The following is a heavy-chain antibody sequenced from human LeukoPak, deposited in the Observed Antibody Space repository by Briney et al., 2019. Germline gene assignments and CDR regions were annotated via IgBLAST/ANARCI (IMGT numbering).Heavy chain of an antibody. Sequence: PGGSLRLSCAASGFTFSSYAMTWVRQAPGKGLEWVSVISGSGVNTYYADSVKGRFIISRDNSKNTLYLQMNSLRAEDTAVYYCAREGTWSYYYDYWGQGTLVTVSS. CDR2: ISGSGVNT. CDR1: GFTFSSYA. V-gene: IGHV3-23*01. D-gene: IGHD1-26*01. J-gene: IGHJ4*02. CDR3: AREGTWSYYYDY.